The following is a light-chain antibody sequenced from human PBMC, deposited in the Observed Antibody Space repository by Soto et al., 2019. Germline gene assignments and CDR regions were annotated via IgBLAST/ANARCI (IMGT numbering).Light chain of an antibody. CDR1: QSVTNDY. J-gene: IGKJ1*01. CDR3: QQYGSSPPT. V-gene: IGKV3-20*01. CDR2: GAS. Sequence: EIVLTQSPGTLSLSPGERATLSCRASQSVTNDYVAWYQRKPGQAPRLLIYGASYRATDIPRRFSGSGSGTDFTLTIPRLEPEDFAVYYCQQYGSSPPTFGQGTKVEIK.